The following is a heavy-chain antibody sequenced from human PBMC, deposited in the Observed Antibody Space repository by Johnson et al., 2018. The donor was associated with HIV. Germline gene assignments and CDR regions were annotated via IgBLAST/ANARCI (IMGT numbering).Heavy chain of an antibody. V-gene: IGHV3-23*04. CDR2: ISGSGGST. Sequence: VQLVESGGGLVQPGGSLRLSCAASGFTFSSYAMSWVRQAPGKGLEWVSAISGSGGSTYYADSVKGRFTIPRDNSKNTLYLQMNSLRAEDTAVYYCARVEAAAGLAFDIWGQGTTVTVSS. D-gene: IGHD6-13*01. CDR3: ARVEAAAGLAFDI. CDR1: GFTFSSYA. J-gene: IGHJ3*02.